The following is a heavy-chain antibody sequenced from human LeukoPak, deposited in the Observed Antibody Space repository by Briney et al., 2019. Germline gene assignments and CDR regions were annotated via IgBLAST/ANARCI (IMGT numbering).Heavy chain of an antibody. D-gene: IGHD3-3*01. Sequence: ASVKVSCKASGYTFTSYDINWVRQATGQGLEWMGWKNPNSGNTGYAQKFQGRVTMTRNTSISTAYMELSSLRSEDTAVYYCARGIVRITIFGVVINWFDPWGQGTLVTVSS. CDR1: GYTFTSYD. J-gene: IGHJ5*02. V-gene: IGHV1-8*01. CDR2: KNPNSGNT. CDR3: ARGIVRITIFGVVINWFDP.